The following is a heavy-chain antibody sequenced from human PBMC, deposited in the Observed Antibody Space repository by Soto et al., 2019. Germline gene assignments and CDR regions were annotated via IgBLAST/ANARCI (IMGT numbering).Heavy chain of an antibody. J-gene: IGHJ4*02. Sequence: QVQLVESGGGVVQPGRSLRLSCAASGFTFSSYGMHWVRQAPGKGLEWVAVIWYDASNKYYADSVKGRFTISRDNSKNTLYLQMNSLRAEDTAVYYCARDGYCSGGSCYSVPVFDYWGQGTLVTVSS. CDR2: IWYDASNK. CDR1: GFTFSSYG. CDR3: ARDGYCSGGSCYSVPVFDY. V-gene: IGHV3-33*01. D-gene: IGHD2-15*01.